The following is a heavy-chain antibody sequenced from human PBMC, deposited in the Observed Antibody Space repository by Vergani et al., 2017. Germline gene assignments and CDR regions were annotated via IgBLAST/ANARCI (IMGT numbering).Heavy chain of an antibody. D-gene: IGHD5-12*01. CDR3: AKANPRNSGYDYLCYYHAMDV. CDR1: GFTFNHYA. J-gene: IGHJ6*02. V-gene: IGHV3-23*01. CDR2: ISGSGGST. Sequence: EVQLLESGGDLVQPGGSLRLSCAASGFTFNHYAMNWVRQAPGKGLEWVSGISGSGGSTYYAGSVKARFTISRDSSKNTLYLQINSLSAGDTAVYYCAKANPRNSGYDYLCYYHAMDVWGQGTTVTVSS.